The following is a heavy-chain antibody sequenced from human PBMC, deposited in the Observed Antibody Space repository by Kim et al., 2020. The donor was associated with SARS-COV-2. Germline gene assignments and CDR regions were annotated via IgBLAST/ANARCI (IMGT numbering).Heavy chain of an antibody. CDR1: GSSISSGGSY. V-gene: IGHV4-31*03. Sequence: SETLSLTCTVSGSSISSGGSYWNWIRQHPANGLEWIGYIYYGGGTYYNPSLKSRVIISVDTSKNHLSLKLSSVTAADTAIYYCARGDDYEYFQHWGQGALVTVSS. CDR3: ARGDDYEYFQH. D-gene: IGHD4-17*01. CDR2: IYYGGGT. J-gene: IGHJ1*01.